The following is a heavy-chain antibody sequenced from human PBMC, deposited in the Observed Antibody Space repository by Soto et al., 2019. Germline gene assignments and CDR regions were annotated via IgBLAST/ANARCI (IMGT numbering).Heavy chain of an antibody. CDR2: IYSGGST. D-gene: IGHD4-17*01. CDR1: GFTVSSNY. V-gene: IGHV3-53*01. Sequence: GGSLRLSCAASGFTVSSNYMSWVRQAPGKGLEWVSVIYSGGSTYYADSVKGRFTISRDNSKNTLYLQMNSLRAEDTAVYYCAGIYHGYGDYAYHYYYYGMDVWGQGTTVTVSS. J-gene: IGHJ6*02. CDR3: AGIYHGYGDYAYHYYYYGMDV.